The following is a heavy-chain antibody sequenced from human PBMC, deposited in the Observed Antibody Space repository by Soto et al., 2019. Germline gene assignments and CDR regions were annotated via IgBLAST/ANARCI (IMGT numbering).Heavy chain of an antibody. Sequence: QVQLVESGGGVVQPGRSLRLSCAASGFSFSNFPIHWVRQAPGKGLAWVAVISYDGSNEYYADSVKGRFTISRDNSNNSLYLQVISLRPEDSGLYFCARGVSGSGWYQFDSWGQGTLVTVSS. CDR3: ARGVSGSGWYQFDS. CDR1: GFSFSNFP. V-gene: IGHV3-30-3*01. J-gene: IGHJ4*02. D-gene: IGHD6-19*01. CDR2: ISYDGSNE.